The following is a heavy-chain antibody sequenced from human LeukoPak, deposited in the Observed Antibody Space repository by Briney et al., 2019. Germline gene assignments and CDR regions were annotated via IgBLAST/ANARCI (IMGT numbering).Heavy chain of an antibody. J-gene: IGHJ6*02. CDR3: ARDGDTAMV. D-gene: IGHD5-18*01. CDR2: ISSSSSHI. V-gene: IGHV3-21*01. Sequence: PGGSLRLSCAASGFTFSSYSMNWVRQAPGKGLEWVSSISSSSSHIYYADSVKGRFTISRDNAKNSLYLQMNSLRAEDTAVYYCARDGDTAMVWGQGTTVTVSS. CDR1: GFTFSSYS.